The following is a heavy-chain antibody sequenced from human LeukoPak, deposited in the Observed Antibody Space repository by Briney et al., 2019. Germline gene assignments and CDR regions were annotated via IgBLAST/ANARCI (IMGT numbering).Heavy chain of an antibody. D-gene: IGHD3-3*01. CDR3: ARDHYDFWSGYYFPDY. V-gene: IGHV1-18*01. CDR2: ISAYNGNT. CDR1: GYTFASFG. J-gene: IGHJ4*02. Sequence: ASVKVSCKASGYTFASFGINWVRQAPGQGLEWMGWISAYNGNTNYAQELQGRVTMTTDTSTSTASMELRSLRSDDTAVYYCARDHYDFWSGYYFPDYWGQGTLVTVSS.